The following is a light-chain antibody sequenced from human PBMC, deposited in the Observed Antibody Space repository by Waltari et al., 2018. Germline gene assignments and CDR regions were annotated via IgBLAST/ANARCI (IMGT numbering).Light chain of an antibody. CDR3: AAWHDSLNGVA. V-gene: IGLV1-44*01. CDR1: SSSIGNNN. Sequence: QSVLTQPPSVSGTPGQRVTISCSGSSSSIGNNNVNWYQQLPGTVPSLLIYNHVGRPTGVPDRFPGSKSGTSASLVITGLQSEDEADYYCAAWHDSLNGVAFGGGTKVTVL. CDR2: NHV. J-gene: IGLJ2*01.